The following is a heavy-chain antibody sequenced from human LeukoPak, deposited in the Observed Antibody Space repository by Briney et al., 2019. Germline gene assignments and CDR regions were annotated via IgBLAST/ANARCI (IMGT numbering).Heavy chain of an antibody. CDR1: VFTFSSYE. Sequence: GGSLRLSCAASVFTFSSYEMNWVRQAPGKGLEWVSYISSSGSTIYYADSVKGRFTISRDNAKNSLYLQMNSLRAEDTAVYYCAREKYSSSPFRYWGQGTLVAVSS. V-gene: IGHV3-48*03. D-gene: IGHD6-13*01. CDR3: AREKYSSSPFRY. J-gene: IGHJ4*02. CDR2: ISSSGSTI.